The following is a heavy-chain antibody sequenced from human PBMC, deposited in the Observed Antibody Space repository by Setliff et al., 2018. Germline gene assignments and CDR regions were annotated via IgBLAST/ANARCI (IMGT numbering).Heavy chain of an antibody. J-gene: IGHJ4*02. CDR3: ARGPSAEDYVWGTYRLDY. D-gene: IGHD3-16*02. Sequence: PSETLSLTCTVSRGSISNNAYYWAWIRQPPGKGLEWIGSIYNSGNTYYNSSLKSRVTIFVDTSKNQFSLKVRSVTAADTAVYYCARGPSAEDYVWGTYRLDYWGQGTLVTVSS. CDR2: IYNSGNT. V-gene: IGHV4-39*02. CDR1: RGSISNNAYY.